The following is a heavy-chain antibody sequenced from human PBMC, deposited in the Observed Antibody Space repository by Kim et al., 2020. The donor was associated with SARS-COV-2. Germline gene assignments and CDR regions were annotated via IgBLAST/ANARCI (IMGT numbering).Heavy chain of an antibody. D-gene: IGHD2-2*03. J-gene: IGHJ5*02. CDR2: IRYDSNRK. CDR1: GFSFSTSE. CDR3: AGDLDIVPLDA. V-gene: IGHV3-48*03. Sequence: GGSLRLSCEASGFSFSTSEMHWVRQAPGKTLEWVSYIRYDSNRKGYAVAVKGRFTISRDNARNSMYLQMNSLRVEDTAVYYCAGDLDIVPLDAWGQGALVTVSS.